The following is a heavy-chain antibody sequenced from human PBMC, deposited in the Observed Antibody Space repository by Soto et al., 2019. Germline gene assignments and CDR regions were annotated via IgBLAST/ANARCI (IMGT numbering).Heavy chain of an antibody. CDR1: GGSISSRGYY. V-gene: IGHV4-39*01. CDR3: ASGYCSGGGCYSWVNY. D-gene: IGHD2-15*01. J-gene: IGHJ4*02. CDR2: IYYSGST. Sequence: QLQLQESGPGLVKPSETLSLTCTVSGGSISSRGYYWGWIRQPPGKGLGWIGSIYYSGSTYYNPSLKSRVTISVDTSKNQFSLKLNSMTAADTAVYYCASGYCSGGGCYSWVNYWGQGTLVTVSS.